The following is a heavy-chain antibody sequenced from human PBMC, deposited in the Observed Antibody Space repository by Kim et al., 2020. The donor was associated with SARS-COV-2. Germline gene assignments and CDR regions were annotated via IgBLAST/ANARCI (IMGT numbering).Heavy chain of an antibody. J-gene: IGHJ4*02. V-gene: IGHV1-3*01. D-gene: IGHD3-10*01. CDR1: GFTFSDYA. CDR3: ERERFGGSFDY. CDR2: INAGNGNT. Sequence: ASVKVSCKASGFTFSDYAMYWVRQAPGQRLEWMGWINAGNGNTRYSQKFQGRVTITWDTSASTAYMDLTSLRFEDTAVYYCERERFGGSFDYWGQGTLGT.